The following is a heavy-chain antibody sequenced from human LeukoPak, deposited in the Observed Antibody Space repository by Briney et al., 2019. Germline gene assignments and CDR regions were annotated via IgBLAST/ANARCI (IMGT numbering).Heavy chain of an antibody. CDR3: ARDLGSSGYYYYYYGMDV. J-gene: IGHJ6*02. D-gene: IGHD3-22*01. V-gene: IGHV3-33*01. CDR2: IWYDGSNK. CDR1: GFTFSSCG. Sequence: GGSLRLSCAASGFTFSSCGMHWVRQAPGKGLEWVAVIWYDGSNKYYADSVKGRFTISRDNSKSTLYLQMNSLRAEDTAVYYCARDLGSSGYYYYYYGMDVWGQGTTVTVSS.